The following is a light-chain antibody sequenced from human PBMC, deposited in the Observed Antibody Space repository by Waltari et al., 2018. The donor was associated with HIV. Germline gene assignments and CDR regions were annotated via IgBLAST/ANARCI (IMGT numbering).Light chain of an antibody. CDR3: QSADNSGTFVI. CDR1: ALPNQY. J-gene: IGLJ2*01. CDR2: KDS. V-gene: IGLV3-25*03. Sequence: SYDVTQPPSVSVSPGQTARITCSGDALPNQYAYWYQQKPGQAPVLVMYKDSERPSGIPERFSGSSSGTTVTLTISGVQAEDEADYYCQSADNSGTFVIFGGGTKLTVL.